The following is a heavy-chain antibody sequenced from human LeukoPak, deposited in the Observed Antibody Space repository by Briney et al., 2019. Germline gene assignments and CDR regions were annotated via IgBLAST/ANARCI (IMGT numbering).Heavy chain of an antibody. CDR1: GFTFSSYA. Sequence: GGSLRLSCAASGFTFSSYAMRWVRQAPGKGPEWVSAISNSGGSTYYVDSVKGRFTISRDNSKNTLYLQMYSLRAEDTAVYYCAKVNNYYYHGMDVWGPGATVTVSS. V-gene: IGHV3-23*01. J-gene: IGHJ6*02. CDR3: AKVNNYYYHGMDV. CDR2: ISNSGGST.